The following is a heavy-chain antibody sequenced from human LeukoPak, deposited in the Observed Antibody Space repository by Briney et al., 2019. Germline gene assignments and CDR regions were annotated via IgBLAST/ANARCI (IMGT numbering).Heavy chain of an antibody. CDR1: GFTFSNYA. CDR2: IWHDGSNK. Sequence: GSLRLSCAASGFTFSNYAMHWVRQAPGKGLEWVAIIWHDGSNKYYADSVKGRFTISRDNSKNTLYLQMNSLRAEDTAMYYCTKGGTEPYRDNAFDIWGLGTMVTVSS. CDR3: TKGGTEPYRDNAFDI. V-gene: IGHV3-33*06. D-gene: IGHD4-11*01. J-gene: IGHJ3*02.